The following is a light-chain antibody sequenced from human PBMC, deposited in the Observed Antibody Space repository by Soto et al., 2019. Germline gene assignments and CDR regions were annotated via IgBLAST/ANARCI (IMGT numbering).Light chain of an antibody. CDR3: CSYAGSSTPHVV. Sequence: QSALTQPASVSGSPGQSITISCTGTSSDVGSYNLVSWYQQHPGKAPQLMIYEGSKRPSGVSNRFSGSKSGNTASLTISGLQAEDEADYYCCSYAGSSTPHVVFGGGTQLTVL. V-gene: IGLV2-23*01. CDR1: SSDVGSYNL. CDR2: EGS. J-gene: IGLJ2*01.